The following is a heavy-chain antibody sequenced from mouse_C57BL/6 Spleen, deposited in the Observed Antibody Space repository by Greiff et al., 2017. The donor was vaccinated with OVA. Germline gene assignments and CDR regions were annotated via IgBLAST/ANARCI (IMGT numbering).Heavy chain of an antibody. J-gene: IGHJ2*01. CDR1: GYTFTDYE. CDR2: IDPETGGT. V-gene: IGHV1-15*01. CDR3: TRGDPYFDD. Sequence: QVQLQQSGAELVRPGASVTLSCKASGYTFTDYEMHWVKQTPVHGLEWIGAIDPETGGTAYNQKFKGKAILTADKSSSTAYMELRSLTSEDSAGYYCTRGDPYFDDWGQGTTLTVSS. D-gene: IGHD3-3*01.